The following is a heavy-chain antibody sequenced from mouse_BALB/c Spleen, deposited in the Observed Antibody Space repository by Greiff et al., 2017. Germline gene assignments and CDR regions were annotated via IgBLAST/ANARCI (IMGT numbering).Heavy chain of an antibody. V-gene: IGHV3-6*02. J-gene: IGHJ4*01. CDR1: GYSITSGYY. Sequence: ESGPGLVKPSQSLSLTCSVTGYSITSGYYWNWIRQFPGNKLEWMGYISYDGSNNYNPSLKNRISITRDTSKNQFFLKLNSVTTEDTATYYCAREVRWGAMDYWGQGTSVTVSS. CDR2: ISYDGSN. D-gene: IGHD1-1*01. CDR3: AREVRWGAMDY.